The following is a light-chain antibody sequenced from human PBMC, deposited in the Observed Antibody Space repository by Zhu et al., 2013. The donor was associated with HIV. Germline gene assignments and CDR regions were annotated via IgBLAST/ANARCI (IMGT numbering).Light chain of an antibody. CDR1: SSNLGTYA. CDR2: SWN. J-gene: IGLJ3*02. CDR3: ATWDDSLNGWV. Sequence: QSVLTQPPSASGTPGQGVTISCSGSSSNLGTYAVSWYQQLPGTAPKLLIYSWNQRPSGVPSRFSGSKSGNSASLAISGLQSEDEADYYCATWDDSLNGWVFGGGTKLTVL. V-gene: IGLV1-44*01.